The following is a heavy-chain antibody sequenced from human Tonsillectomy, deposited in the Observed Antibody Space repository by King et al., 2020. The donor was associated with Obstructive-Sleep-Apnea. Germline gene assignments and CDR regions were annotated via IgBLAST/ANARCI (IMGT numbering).Heavy chain of an antibody. CDR3: AKEFIAVAGTSDY. Sequence: VQLVESGGGLVQPGRSLRLSCAASGFTFDDYAMHWVRHAPGKGLEWVSGISWNSGSIGYADSVKGRFTISRDNAKNSLYLQMNSLRAEDTALYYCAKEFIAVAGTSDYWGQGTLVTVSS. V-gene: IGHV3-9*01. D-gene: IGHD6-19*01. CDR2: ISWNSGSI. J-gene: IGHJ4*02. CDR1: GFTFDDYA.